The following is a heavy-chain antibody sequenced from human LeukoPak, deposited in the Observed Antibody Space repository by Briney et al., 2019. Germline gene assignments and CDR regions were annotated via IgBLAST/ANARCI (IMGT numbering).Heavy chain of an antibody. CDR2: ISYDGSNK. Sequence: GGSLRLSCAASGFTFSSYGMHWVRQAPGKGLEWVAVISYDGSNKYYADSVKGRFTISRDNSKNTLYLQMNSLRAEDTAVYYCAKDRVGDCSGGSCYPHYYYYGMDVWGQGTTVIVSS. V-gene: IGHV3-30*18. D-gene: IGHD2-15*01. J-gene: IGHJ6*02. CDR1: GFTFSSYG. CDR3: AKDRVGDCSGGSCYPHYYYYGMDV.